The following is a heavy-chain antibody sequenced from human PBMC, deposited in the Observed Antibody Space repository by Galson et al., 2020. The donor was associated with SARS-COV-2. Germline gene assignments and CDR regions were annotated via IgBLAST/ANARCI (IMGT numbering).Heavy chain of an antibody. CDR1: GGSISSGGYY. J-gene: IGHJ5*02. V-gene: IGHV4-31*03. CDR3: AREARYYYEGWFDP. CDR2: IYYSGST. Sequence: ASETLSLTCTVSGGSISSGGYYWSWIRQHPGKGLEWIGYIYYSGSTYYNPSLKSRVTISVDTSKNQFSLKLSSVTAADTAVYYCAREARYYYEGWFDPWGQGTLVTVSS. D-gene: IGHD3-22*01.